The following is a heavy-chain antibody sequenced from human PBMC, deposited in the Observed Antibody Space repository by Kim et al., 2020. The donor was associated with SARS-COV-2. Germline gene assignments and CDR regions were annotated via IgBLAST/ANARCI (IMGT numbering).Heavy chain of an antibody. CDR1: GFTFSSYG. CDR2: ISYDGSNK. CDR3: AKDQDILTGPGDY. D-gene: IGHD3-9*01. Sequence: GGSLRLSCAASGFTFSSYGMHWVRQAPGKGLEWVAVISYDGSNKYYADSVKGRFTISRDNSKNTLYLQMNSLRAEDTAVYYCAKDQDILTGPGDYWGQGTLVTVSS. J-gene: IGHJ4*02. V-gene: IGHV3-30*18.